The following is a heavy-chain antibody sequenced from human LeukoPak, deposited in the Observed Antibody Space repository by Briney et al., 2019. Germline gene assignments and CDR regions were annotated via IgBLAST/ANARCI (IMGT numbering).Heavy chain of an antibody. V-gene: IGHV4-34*11. J-gene: IGHJ4*02. CDR3: AGLYYYDSSGYYSEG. Sequence: PSETLSLTCAVYGGSFSGYYWSWIRQPPGKGLEWIGYIYYSGSTNYNPSLKSRVTISVDTSKNQFSLKLNSVTAADTAVYYCAGLYYYDSSGYYSEGWGQGTLVTVSS. CDR1: GGSFSGYY. CDR2: IYYSGST. D-gene: IGHD3-22*01.